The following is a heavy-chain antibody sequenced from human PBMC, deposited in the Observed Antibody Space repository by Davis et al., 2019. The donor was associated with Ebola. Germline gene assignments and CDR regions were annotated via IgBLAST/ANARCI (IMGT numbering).Heavy chain of an antibody. CDR3: AKGVGTTKSYYFDY. Sequence: PGGSLRLSCAASGFTFSSYGMHWVRQAPGKGLEWVAVISYDGSNKYYADSVKGRFTISRDNSKNTLYLQMNSLRAEDTAVYYCAKGVGTTKSYYFDYWGQGTLVTVSS. V-gene: IGHV3-30*18. CDR2: ISYDGSNK. D-gene: IGHD1-7*01. CDR1: GFTFSSYG. J-gene: IGHJ4*02.